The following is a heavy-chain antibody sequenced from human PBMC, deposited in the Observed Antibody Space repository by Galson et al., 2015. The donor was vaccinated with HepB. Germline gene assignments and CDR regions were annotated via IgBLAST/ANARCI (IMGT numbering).Heavy chain of an antibody. CDR3: AKDHITGWSVDS. CDR1: GFTFSTYW. D-gene: IGHD3-3*01. CDR2: IKTDGSDK. V-gene: IGHV3-7*03. J-gene: IGHJ4*02. Sequence: SLRPSCAASGFTFSTYWMYWVRQAPGKGLEWVAAIKTDGSDKYYADSVKGRCTISRDNADNSLYLQINSLRNEDTAVYYCAKDHITGWSVDSWGQGTLVTVSS.